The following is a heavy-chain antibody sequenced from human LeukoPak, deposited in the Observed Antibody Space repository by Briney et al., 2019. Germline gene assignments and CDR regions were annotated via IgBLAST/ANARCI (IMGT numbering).Heavy chain of an antibody. D-gene: IGHD4-23*01. V-gene: IGHV1-46*01. CDR1: GYTFTNYY. J-gene: IGHJ4*02. CDR3: ARDPLGGNSDY. Sequence: ASVKVSCKASGYTFTNYYMHWVRQAPGQGLEWMGIINPSGGSTSYAQKFQGRVTMTRDTSTSTVYMELSSLRSEDTAVYYCARDPLGGNSDYWGRGALVTVSS. CDR2: INPSGGST.